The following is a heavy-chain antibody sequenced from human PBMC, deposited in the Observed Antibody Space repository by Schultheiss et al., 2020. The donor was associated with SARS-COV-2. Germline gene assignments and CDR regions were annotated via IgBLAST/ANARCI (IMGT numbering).Heavy chain of an antibody. CDR3: ALFGGIAALKGYYMDV. Sequence: SETLSLTCTVSGGSISSYYWSWIRQPPGKGLEWIGYIYYSGSTYYNPSLKSRGTISVDTSKNQFSLKLSSVTAADTAVYYCALFGGIAALKGYYMDVWGKGTTVTVSS. CDR2: IYYSGST. CDR1: GGSISSYY. D-gene: IGHD6-13*01. J-gene: IGHJ6*03. V-gene: IGHV4-59*04.